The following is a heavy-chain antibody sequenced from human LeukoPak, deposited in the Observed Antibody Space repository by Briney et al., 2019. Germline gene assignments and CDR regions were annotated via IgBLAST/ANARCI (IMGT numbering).Heavy chain of an antibody. CDR2: ISSSSSTI. J-gene: IGHJ3*02. Sequence: GGSLRLSCAASGFTFSSYSMNWVRQAPGKGLEWVSSISSSSSTIYYADSVKGRFTISRDNAKNSLYLQMNSLRAEDTAVYYCARGFSRTYDAFDIWGQGTMVTVSS. CDR3: ARGFSRTYDAFDI. V-gene: IGHV3-48*04. CDR1: GFTFSSYS. D-gene: IGHD1-14*01.